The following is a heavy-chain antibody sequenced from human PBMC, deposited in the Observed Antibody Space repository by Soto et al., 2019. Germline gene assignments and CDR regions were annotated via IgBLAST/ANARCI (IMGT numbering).Heavy chain of an antibody. CDR1: AGSFSDNF. Sequence: SETLSLTCAAYAGSFSDNFWTWLRQPPGKGLEWIGEINQSGGTNYNPSLKSRVIISIDTSKNQFALKLNSVTAADTAVYYCARGLTYCSSSTCAETRFDPWGQGTLVTVSS. D-gene: IGHD2-2*01. J-gene: IGHJ5*02. V-gene: IGHV4-34*01. CDR3: ARGLTYCSSSTCAETRFDP. CDR2: INQSGGT.